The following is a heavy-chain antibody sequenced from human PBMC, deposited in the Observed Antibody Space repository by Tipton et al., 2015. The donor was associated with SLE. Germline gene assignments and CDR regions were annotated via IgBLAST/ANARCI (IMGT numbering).Heavy chain of an antibody. CDR1: GGSISSHY. J-gene: IGHJ4*02. V-gene: IGHV4-59*11. CDR2: IYYSGST. CDR3: ARGPSNPYSSSWYGIDH. Sequence: TLSLTCTVSGGSISSHYWSWIRQPPGKGLEWIGYIYYSGSTNYNPSLKRRVTISVDTAKNQFSLKLSSVTPADTAVYYCARGPSNPYSSSWYGIDHWGQGTLVTVSS. D-gene: IGHD6-13*01.